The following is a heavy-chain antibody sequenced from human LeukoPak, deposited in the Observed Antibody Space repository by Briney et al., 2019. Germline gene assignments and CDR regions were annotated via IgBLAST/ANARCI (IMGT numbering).Heavy chain of an antibody. CDR1: GGSISSYF. CDR3: ARTDYDHLNDY. D-gene: IGHD4-17*01. Sequence: PSETLSLTCTVSGGSISSYFWSWIRQPPGKGLEWIGYIYYTGSTNYNPSLKSRVTISVDTSKNQFSLKLSSVTAADTAVYYCARTDYDHLNDYWGQGTLVTVSS. CDR2: IYYTGST. V-gene: IGHV4-59*12. J-gene: IGHJ4*02.